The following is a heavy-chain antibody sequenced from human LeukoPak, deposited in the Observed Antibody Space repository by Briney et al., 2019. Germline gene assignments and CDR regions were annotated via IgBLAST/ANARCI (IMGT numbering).Heavy chain of an antibody. CDR3: TKRPSTDGYNT. CDR1: GFTFSTYA. D-gene: IGHD5-24*01. V-gene: IGHV3-23*01. J-gene: IGHJ5*02. CDR2: ISGSGDNT. Sequence: GGSLRLSCAVSGFTFSTYAMSWVRQAPGKGLEWVSVISGSGDNTYYADSVKGRFTISRDNFKNTLYLQMNSLRAEDTALYYCTKRPSTDGYNTWGQGTLVTVSS.